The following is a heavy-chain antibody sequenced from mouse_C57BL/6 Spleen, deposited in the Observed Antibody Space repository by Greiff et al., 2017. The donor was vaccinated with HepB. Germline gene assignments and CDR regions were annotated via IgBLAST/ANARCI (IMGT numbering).Heavy chain of an antibody. Sequence: EVNVVESGGGLVKPGGSLKLSCAASGFTFSSYTMSWVRQTPEKRLEWVATISGGGGNTYYPDSVKGRFTISRDNAKNTLYLQMSSLRSEDTALYYCARRGDVWFAYWGQGTLVTVSA. CDR1: GFTFSSYT. J-gene: IGHJ3*01. D-gene: IGHD3-3*01. CDR2: ISGGGGNT. V-gene: IGHV5-9*01. CDR3: ARRGDVWFAY.